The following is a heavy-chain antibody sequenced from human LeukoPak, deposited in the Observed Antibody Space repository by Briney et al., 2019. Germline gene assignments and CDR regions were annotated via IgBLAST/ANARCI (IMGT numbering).Heavy chain of an antibody. CDR3: ASPGTYYYGSGSYYFDY. CDR1: GGTFSSYA. J-gene: IGHJ4*02. Sequence: SVKVSCKASGGTFSSYAISWVRQAPGQGLEWMGGIIPIFGTANYAQKLQGRVTITADESTSTAYMELSSLRSEDTAVYYCASPGTYYYGSGSYYFDYWGQGTLVTVSS. D-gene: IGHD3-10*01. V-gene: IGHV1-69*01. CDR2: IIPIFGTA.